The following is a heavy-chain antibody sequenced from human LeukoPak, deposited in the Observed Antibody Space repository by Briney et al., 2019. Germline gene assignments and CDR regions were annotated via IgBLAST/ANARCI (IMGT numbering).Heavy chain of an antibody. Sequence: SEILSLTCTVSGESISGFYWNWIRQPPGKGLEWIGYIYYSGSTNYNPSLKSRVTISVDTSKNQFSLKLSSVTAADTAVYYCARLWGGSGDYWGQGTLVPVSS. CDR1: GESISGFY. CDR2: IYYSGST. CDR3: ARLWGGSGDY. D-gene: IGHD3-16*01. J-gene: IGHJ4*02. V-gene: IGHV4-59*08.